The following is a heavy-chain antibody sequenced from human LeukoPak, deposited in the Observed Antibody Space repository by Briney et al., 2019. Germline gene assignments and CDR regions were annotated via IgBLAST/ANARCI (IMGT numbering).Heavy chain of an antibody. CDR3: AKDKGSSGWYEVGAFDY. V-gene: IGHV3-23*01. CDR2: ISGSGGST. D-gene: IGHD6-19*01. J-gene: IGHJ4*02. CDR1: GFTFSSYA. Sequence: PGGSLRLSCAASGFTFSSYAMSWVRQAPGKGLEWVSAISGSGGSTYYADSVKGRFTISRDNSKNTLYLQMNSLRAEDTAVYYCAKDKGSSGWYEVGAFDYWGQGTLVTVSS.